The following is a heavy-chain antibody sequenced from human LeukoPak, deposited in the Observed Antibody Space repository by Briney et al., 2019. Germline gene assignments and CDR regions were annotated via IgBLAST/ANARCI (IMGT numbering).Heavy chain of an antibody. CDR3: ARSISNYWFDP. D-gene: IGHD4-11*01. Sequence: SETLSLTCTVSGGSISSTNHYWGWIRQPPGKGLEWIGNIYPSGSTYYNPSLNSRLTISLDTSKNQFSLKLSSVTAADTAVYYCARSISNYWFDPWGQRTLVTVSS. V-gene: IGHV4-39*01. J-gene: IGHJ5*02. CDR1: GGSISSTNHY. CDR2: IYPSGST.